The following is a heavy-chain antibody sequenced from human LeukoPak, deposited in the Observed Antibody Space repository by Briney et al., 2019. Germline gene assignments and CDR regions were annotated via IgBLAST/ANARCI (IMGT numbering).Heavy chain of an antibody. Sequence: SETLSLTCNVSGDSISRSRHFWAWIRQSPGRGLEWIGYIYNSGSTYYNPSLKSRVTISVDTSKHQVFLRLSSVTAADSAVYYCARWGTYASTSNWFDPWGQGTRVTVSS. V-gene: IGHV4-39*07. CDR2: IYNSGST. CDR3: ARWGTYASTSNWFDP. D-gene: IGHD2-2*01. CDR1: GDSISRSRHF. J-gene: IGHJ5*02.